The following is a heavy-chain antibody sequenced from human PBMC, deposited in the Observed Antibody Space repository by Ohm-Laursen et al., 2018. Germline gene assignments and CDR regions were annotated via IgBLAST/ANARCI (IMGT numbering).Heavy chain of an antibody. V-gene: IGHV1-24*01. Sequence: ASVKVSCNVSGYTLTELSMHWVRQAPGKGLEGMGGFDTEDGETIYAQKFQGRVTMTEDTSTDTAYMELSSLRSEDTAVYYCATPLNMVSWTQLFDYWGQGTLVTVSS. CDR1: GYTLTELS. CDR2: FDTEDGET. CDR3: ATPLNMVSWTQLFDY. J-gene: IGHJ4*02. D-gene: IGHD4/OR15-4a*01.